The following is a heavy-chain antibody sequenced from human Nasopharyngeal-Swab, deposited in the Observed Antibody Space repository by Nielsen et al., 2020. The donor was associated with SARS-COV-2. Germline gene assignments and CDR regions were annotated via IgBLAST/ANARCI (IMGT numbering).Heavy chain of an antibody. V-gene: IGHV3-15*07. Sequence: GGSLRLSCAASGFTFSNAWMNWVRQAPGKGLAWVGRIKSKTDGETTDYAEPVKGRFTISRDDSKNTLYLQMNSLKTEDTAVYYCTTDHGGTLYWGQGTLVTVSS. CDR3: TTDHGGTLY. D-gene: IGHD4-23*01. J-gene: IGHJ4*02. CDR2: IKSKTDGETT. CDR1: GFTFSNAW.